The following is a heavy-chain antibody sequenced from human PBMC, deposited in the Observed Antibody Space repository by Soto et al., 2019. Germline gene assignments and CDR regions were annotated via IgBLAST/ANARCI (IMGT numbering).Heavy chain of an antibody. Sequence: GGSLRLSCAASGFTLSGSDIHWVRQASGKGLEWVGRIRTKSNNFATSYAESVRGRFTISRDDSDNTASLQMSSLKTEDTAIYYCSRHQEGRSMVFYGMDVWGQGATVTVSS. J-gene: IGHJ6*02. CDR2: IRTKSNNFAT. V-gene: IGHV3-73*01. CDR3: SRHQEGRSMVFYGMDV. D-gene: IGHD3-10*01. CDR1: GFTLSGSD.